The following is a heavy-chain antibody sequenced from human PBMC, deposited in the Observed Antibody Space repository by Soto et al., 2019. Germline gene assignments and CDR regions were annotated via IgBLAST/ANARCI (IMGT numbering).Heavy chain of an antibody. CDR1: GFTFNTYA. CDR2: ISASGGST. D-gene: IGHD2-15*01. CDR3: ATPIGKEHCRGGSCYAGGDY. J-gene: IGHJ4*02. V-gene: IGHV3-23*01. Sequence: VQLLKSGGGLVQPGGSLRLSCAASGFTFNTYAMTWVRQAPGKGLEWVSSISASGGSTNYAGSVKGRFTISRDNYKNTVYLQMNSLKPEDTAVYYCATPIGKEHCRGGSCYAGGDYWGQGALVTVSS.